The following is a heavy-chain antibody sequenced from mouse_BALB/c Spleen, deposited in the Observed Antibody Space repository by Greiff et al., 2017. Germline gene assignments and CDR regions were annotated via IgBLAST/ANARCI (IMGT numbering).Heavy chain of an antibody. V-gene: IGHV5-6-5*01. D-gene: IGHD1-1*01. CDR1: GFTFSSYA. J-gene: IGHJ2*01. CDR2: ISSGGST. CDR3: ARGITTVFDY. Sequence: EVKLVESGGGLVKPGGSLKLSCAASGFTFSSYAMSWVRQTPEKRLEWVASISSGGSTYYPDSVKGRFTISRDNARNILYLQMSSLRSEDTAMYYCARGITTVFDYWGQGTTLTVSS.